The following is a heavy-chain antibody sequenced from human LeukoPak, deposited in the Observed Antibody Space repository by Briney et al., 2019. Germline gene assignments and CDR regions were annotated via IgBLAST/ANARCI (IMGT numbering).Heavy chain of an antibody. CDR3: ARTRSSGYLTFYY. V-gene: IGHV3-23*01. D-gene: IGHD3-22*01. CDR1: GFTFSSYA. J-gene: IGHJ4*02. Sequence: GGSLRLSCAASGFTFSSYAMSWVRQAPGKGLEWVSAISGSGGSTYYADSVKGRFTISRDNTKNSLYLQMNGLRAEDTAVYYCARTRSSGYLTFYYWGQGILVTVSS. CDR2: ISGSGGST.